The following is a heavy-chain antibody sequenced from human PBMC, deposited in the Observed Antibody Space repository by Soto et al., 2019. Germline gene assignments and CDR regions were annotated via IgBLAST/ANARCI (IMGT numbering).Heavy chain of an antibody. J-gene: IGHJ5*02. Sequence: PGGSLRLSCVACGFSVCDSWMNWVRQAAGKGLEWVGHVKTKSEGETTDYAAPVKGRFTIWRDDSTNTLYLQMNSLKSEDTGKYFCTTLGPSWGQGTQVTVSS. V-gene: IGHV3-15*07. CDR2: VKTKSEGETT. CDR1: GFSVCDSW. CDR3: TTLGPS.